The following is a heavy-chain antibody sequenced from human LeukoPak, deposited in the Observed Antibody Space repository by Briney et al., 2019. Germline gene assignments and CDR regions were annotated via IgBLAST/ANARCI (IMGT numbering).Heavy chain of an antibody. V-gene: IGHV3-23*01. Sequence: GGSLRLSCAASGFTFSSYAMSWDRQAPGKGLEWVSAISGSGGSTYYADSVKGRFTISRDNSKNTLYLQMNSLRAEDTAVYYCAKVMDSYSSSWYQNPYYFDYWGQGTLVTVSS. CDR1: GFTFSSYA. CDR2: ISGSGGST. CDR3: AKVMDSYSSSWYQNPYYFDY. D-gene: IGHD6-13*01. J-gene: IGHJ4*02.